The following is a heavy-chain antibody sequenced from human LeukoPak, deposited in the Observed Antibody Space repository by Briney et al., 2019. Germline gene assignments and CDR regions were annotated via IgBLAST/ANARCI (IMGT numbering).Heavy chain of an antibody. CDR3: ARRESYYHYYMDV. Sequence: PSETLSLTCSVSGGSISSGSYYWGWIRQPPGKGLEWIGFIYYSGSTYYNPSLKSRVSISVDTSKQHFSLKLTSVTAADTAVYYCARRESYYHYYMDVWGKGTTVTVSS. V-gene: IGHV4-39*02. CDR2: IYYSGST. CDR1: GGSISSGSYY. J-gene: IGHJ6*03.